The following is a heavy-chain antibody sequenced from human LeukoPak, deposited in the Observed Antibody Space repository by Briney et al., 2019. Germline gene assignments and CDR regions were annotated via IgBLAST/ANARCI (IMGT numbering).Heavy chain of an antibody. D-gene: IGHD3-10*01. CDR2: IIPILGTA. V-gene: IGHV1-69*11. CDR1: GGTFSSYA. Sequence: SVKVSCKASGGTFSSYAISWVRQAPGQGLEWMGRIIPILGTANYAQKFQGRVTITTDESTSTAYMELSSLRSEDTAVYYCARRGYYGSGKIDWGQGTLVTVSS. J-gene: IGHJ4*02. CDR3: ARRGYYGSGKID.